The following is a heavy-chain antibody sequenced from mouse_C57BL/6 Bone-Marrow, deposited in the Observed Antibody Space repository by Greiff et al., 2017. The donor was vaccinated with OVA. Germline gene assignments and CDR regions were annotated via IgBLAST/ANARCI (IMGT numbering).Heavy chain of an antibody. CDR2: INPYNGGT. CDR1: GYTFTDYY. Sequence: VQLKQSGPVLVKPGASVKMSCKASGYTFTDYYMNWVKQSHGKSLEWIGVINPYNGGTSYNQKFKGKATLTVDKSSSTAYMELNSLTSEDSAVYYCAFGSSYSDYGGQGTTLTVSS. CDR3: AFGSSYSDY. V-gene: IGHV1-19*01. J-gene: IGHJ2*01. D-gene: IGHD1-1*01.